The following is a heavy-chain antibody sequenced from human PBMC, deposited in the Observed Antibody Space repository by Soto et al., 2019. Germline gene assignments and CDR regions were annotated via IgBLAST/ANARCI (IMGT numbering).Heavy chain of an antibody. D-gene: IGHD3-3*01. J-gene: IGHJ6*02. CDR1: GFTVSSNY. Sequence: EVQLVESGGGLVQPGGSLRLSCAASGFTVSSNYMSWVRQAPGKGLEWVSLIYSGGSTYYADSVKGRFTISRDNSKNTMYRHMNSQRAADKAVYDCARDRPYYDFRLVVWGHGTTVTVSS. CDR2: IYSGGST. V-gene: IGHV3-66*01. CDR3: ARDRPYYDFRLVV.